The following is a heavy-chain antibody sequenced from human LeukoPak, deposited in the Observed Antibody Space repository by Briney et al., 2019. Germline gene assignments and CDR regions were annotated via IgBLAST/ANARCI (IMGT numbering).Heavy chain of an antibody. CDR2: MNEDGSEK. V-gene: IGHV3-7*01. CDR1: GFGFSNYW. D-gene: IGHD4-11*01. J-gene: IGHJ4*02. CDR3: ARDRGYSNFDY. Sequence: PGGSLRLSCAASGFGFSNYWMSWIRQAPGKGLEWAANMNEDGSEKNYVDSVKGRFTISRDNAQDSLYLQMNSLRAEDTAVYYCARDRGYSNFDYWGQGTLLTVSS.